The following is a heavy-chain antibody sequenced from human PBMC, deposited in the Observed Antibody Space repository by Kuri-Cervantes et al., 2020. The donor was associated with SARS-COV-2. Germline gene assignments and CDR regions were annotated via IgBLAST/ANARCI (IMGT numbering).Heavy chain of an antibody. D-gene: IGHD3-10*01. J-gene: IGHJ6*02. CDR3: AKPGSLRGIIREDQYGLDV. Sequence: GESLKISCVASEFNFRYYGMYWVRQAPGKGLEWLAVISHDGRDTYHGDSVKGRFTSSRDNSKNTLYLQMNSLRPEDTAVYYCAKPGSLRGIIREDQYGLDVWGQGTTVTVSS. V-gene: IGHV3-30*18. CDR2: ISHDGRDT. CDR1: EFNFRYYG.